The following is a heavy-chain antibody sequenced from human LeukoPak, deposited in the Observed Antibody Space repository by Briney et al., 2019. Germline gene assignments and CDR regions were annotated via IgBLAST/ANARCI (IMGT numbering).Heavy chain of an antibody. Sequence: SETLSLTCAVYGGSFSGYYRSWIRQPPGKGLEWIGEINHSGSTNYNPSLKSRVTISVDTSKNQFSLKLSSVTAADTAVYYCASLEVDYWGQGTLVTVSS. V-gene: IGHV4-34*01. J-gene: IGHJ4*02. CDR1: GGSFSGYY. D-gene: IGHD3-3*01. CDR3: ASLEVDY. CDR2: INHSGST.